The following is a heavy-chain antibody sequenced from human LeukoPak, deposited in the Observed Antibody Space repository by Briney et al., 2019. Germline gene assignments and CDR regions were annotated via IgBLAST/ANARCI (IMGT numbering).Heavy chain of an antibody. CDR1: GGSFSGYY. J-gene: IGHJ3*02. Sequence: SETLSLTCAVYGGSFSGYYWSWIRQPPGKGLEWIGEINHSGRTNYNPSLKSRVTISGDTSKNQFSLTLSSVTAAHTAVYYCASLWPYQLSAFDIWGQGTMVTVSS. V-gene: IGHV4-34*01. CDR3: ASLWPYQLSAFDI. D-gene: IGHD2-2*01. CDR2: INHSGRT.